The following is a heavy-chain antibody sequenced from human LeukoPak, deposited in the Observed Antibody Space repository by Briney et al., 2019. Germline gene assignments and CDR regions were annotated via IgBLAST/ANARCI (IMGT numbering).Heavy chain of an antibody. V-gene: IGHV3-53*01. Sequence: GGSLRLSCAASGFTVSSNYMSWVRQAPGKGLEWVSVIYSGGSTYYADSVKGRFTISRDNSKNTLYLQMNSLRAEDTAVYYCAKNTMVRGVISHYYYYYYMDVWGKGTTVTVSS. CDR1: GFTVSSNY. CDR2: IYSGGST. CDR3: AKNTMVRGVISHYYYYYYMDV. J-gene: IGHJ6*03. D-gene: IGHD3-10*01.